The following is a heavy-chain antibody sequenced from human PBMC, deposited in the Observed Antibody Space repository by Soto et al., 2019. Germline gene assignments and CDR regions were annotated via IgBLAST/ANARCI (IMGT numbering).Heavy chain of an antibody. J-gene: IGHJ6*02. V-gene: IGHV4-39*01. CDR2: LYSSKR. CDR3: ASIGAIASSSWYLPYYYYGMDV. Sequence: SETLSLTCTVSGDSMSSKTYYWGWIRQPPGKGLEWIGSLYSSKRYDNPSLKSRVTISVDTSKNQFSLKLSSVTAADTAVYYCASIGAIASSSWYLPYYYYGMDVWGQGTTVTVSS. D-gene: IGHD6-13*01. CDR1: GDSMSSKTYY.